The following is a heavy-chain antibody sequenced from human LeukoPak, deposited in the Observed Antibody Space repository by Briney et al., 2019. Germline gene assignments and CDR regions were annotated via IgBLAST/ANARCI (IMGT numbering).Heavy chain of an antibody. D-gene: IGHD3-22*01. Sequence: GASVKVSCKASGYTFTGYYMHWVRQAPGQGLEWMGWINPNSGGTNYAQKFQGRVTMTRDTSISTAYMELSRLRSDDTAVYYCAKAPSRYSSGYYEAFDIWGQGTMVTVSS. CDR1: GYTFTGYY. CDR2: INPNSGGT. J-gene: IGHJ3*02. CDR3: AKAPSRYSSGYYEAFDI. V-gene: IGHV1-2*02.